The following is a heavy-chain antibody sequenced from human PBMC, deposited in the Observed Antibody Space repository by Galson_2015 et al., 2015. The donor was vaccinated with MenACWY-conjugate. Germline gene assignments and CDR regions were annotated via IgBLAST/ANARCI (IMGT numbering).Heavy chain of an antibody. Sequence: FLRLSCAASGFTFSSYWMRWVRQAPGKGLVWVSRINSDGSSTSYADSVKGRFTISRDNAKNTLYLQMNSLRAEDTAVYYCAARLLHSGGMDVWGQGTTVTVSS. J-gene: IGHJ6*02. CDR3: AARLLHSGGMDV. V-gene: IGHV3-74*01. CDR2: INSDGSST. D-gene: IGHD3-10*01. CDR1: GFTFSSYW.